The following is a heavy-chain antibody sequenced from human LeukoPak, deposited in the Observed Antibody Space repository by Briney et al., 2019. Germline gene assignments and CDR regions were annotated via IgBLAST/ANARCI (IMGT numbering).Heavy chain of an antibody. V-gene: IGHV1-2*02. D-gene: IGHD6-13*01. Sequence: ASVKVSCKASGYTFTGYYMHWVRQAPGQGLEWMGWINPNSGGTNYAQKFQGRVTMTRDMSTSTVYMELSSLRSEDTAVYYCARDGIIAAAGTSWFDPWGQGTLVTVSS. CDR2: INPNSGGT. CDR1: GYTFTGYY. CDR3: ARDGIIAAAGTSWFDP. J-gene: IGHJ5*02.